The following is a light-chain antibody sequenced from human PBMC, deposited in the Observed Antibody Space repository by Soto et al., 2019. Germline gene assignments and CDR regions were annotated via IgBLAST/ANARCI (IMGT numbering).Light chain of an antibody. J-gene: IGLJ1*01. CDR2: NNN. CDR3: ATWDDSLNAYV. V-gene: IGLV1-44*01. CDR1: SSNVGSNT. Sequence: QSVLTQPPPVSGTPGQRVTISCSGSSSNVGSNTVHWYQQVPGTAPKLLIFNNNQRPSGVPDRFSGSTSGTSASLAISGLQSEDESDYYCATWDDSLNAYVFGTGTKLTVL.